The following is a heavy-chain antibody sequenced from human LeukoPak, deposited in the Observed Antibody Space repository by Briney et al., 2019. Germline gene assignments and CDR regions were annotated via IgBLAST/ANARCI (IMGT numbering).Heavy chain of an antibody. V-gene: IGHV3-48*03. D-gene: IGHD5-12*01. Sequence: PGGSLRLSCAASGFTFSSYEMNWVRQAPGKGLQWVSYISSSGSAIYYADSVKGRFTISRDNAKNSLYLQMDSLRAEDTAVYYCARGPGGQYSGYDWDYWGQGTLVTVSS. J-gene: IGHJ4*02. CDR1: GFTFSSYE. CDR3: ARGPGGQYSGYDWDY. CDR2: ISSSGSAI.